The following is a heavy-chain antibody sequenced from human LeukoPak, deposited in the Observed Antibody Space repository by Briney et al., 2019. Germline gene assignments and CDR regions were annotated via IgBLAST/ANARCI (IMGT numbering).Heavy chain of an antibody. V-gene: IGHV4-34*01. CDR1: GGSFSGYY. Sequence: SETLSLTCAVYGGSFSGYYWSWIRQPPGKGLEWIGSIYYSGSTYYNSSLKSRVTISVDTSRNQFSLKLSSVTAADTAVYYCASRSDFWSGYTIDYWGQGTLVTVSS. J-gene: IGHJ4*02. CDR3: ASRSDFWSGYTIDY. D-gene: IGHD3-3*01. CDR2: IYYSGST.